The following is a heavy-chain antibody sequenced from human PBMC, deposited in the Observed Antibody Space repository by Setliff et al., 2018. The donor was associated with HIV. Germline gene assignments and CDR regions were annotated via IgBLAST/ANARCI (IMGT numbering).Heavy chain of an antibody. D-gene: IGHD6-19*01. Sequence: PSETLSLTCTVSGYSISSGYYWGWIRQPPGKGLEWIGSIYHSVSTYYNPSLKSRVTISVDTSKNQFSLKLSSVTAADTAVYYCARRRSSGWYHYFDYWGQGTLVTV. CDR2: IYHSVST. CDR1: GYSISSGYY. CDR3: ARRRSSGWYHYFDY. J-gene: IGHJ4*02. V-gene: IGHV4-38-2*02.